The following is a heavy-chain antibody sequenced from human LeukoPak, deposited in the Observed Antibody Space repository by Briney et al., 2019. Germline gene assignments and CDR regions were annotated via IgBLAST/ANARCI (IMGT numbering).Heavy chain of an antibody. V-gene: IGHV3-21*01. CDR1: GFTFSSYS. CDR3: AREGNDILTGYYLADFDY. D-gene: IGHD3-9*01. Sequence: GGSLRLSCAASGFTFSSYSMNWVRQAPGKGLEWVSSISSSSYIYYADSVKGRFTISRDNAKNSLYLQMNSLRAEDTAVYYCAREGNDILTGYYLADFDYWGQGTLVTVSS. CDR2: ISSSSYI. J-gene: IGHJ4*02.